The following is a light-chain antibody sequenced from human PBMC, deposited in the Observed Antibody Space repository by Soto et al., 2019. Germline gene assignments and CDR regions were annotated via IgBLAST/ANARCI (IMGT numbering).Light chain of an antibody. CDR3: QHYSGSQT. CDR1: QSVNSLY. J-gene: IGKJ4*01. V-gene: IGKV3-20*01. CDR2: GAS. Sequence: EIVLTQSPGTLSLSPGERATLSCRASQSVNSLYLAWYQQKPGQAPRLLIYGASSRATGIPDRFSGSGSGTDSTLTITRLEPEGFAVYSCQHYSGSQTFGGGTNVEIK.